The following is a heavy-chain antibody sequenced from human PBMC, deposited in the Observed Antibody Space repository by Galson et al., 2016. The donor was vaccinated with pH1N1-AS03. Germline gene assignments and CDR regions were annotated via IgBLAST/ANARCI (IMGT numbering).Heavy chain of an antibody. CDR3: ARDHLGAGPAFDY. D-gene: IGHD1-26*01. J-gene: IGHJ4*02. CDR1: GDSVFSNTAA. CDR2: TYYRSKWYN. Sequence: CAISGDSVFSNTAAWNWIRQSPSRGLEWLGRTYYRSKWYNDYAVFVASRITINPDTSKNQFSLQLNSVTPEDTAAYYRARDHLGAGPAFDYWGQGTLVTVSS. V-gene: IGHV6-1*01.